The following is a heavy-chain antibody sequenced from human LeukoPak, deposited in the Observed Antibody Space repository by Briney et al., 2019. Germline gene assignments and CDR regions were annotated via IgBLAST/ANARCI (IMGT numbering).Heavy chain of an antibody. CDR1: GFTFSDYY. Sequence: GGSLRLSSAASGFTFSDYYMSWIRQAPGKGLEWVSYISSSGSTIYYADSVKGRFTISRDNAKNSLYLQMNSLRAEDTAVYYCARDCSSTSCYVDVDYWGQGTLVTVSS. J-gene: IGHJ4*02. V-gene: IGHV3-11*04. CDR3: ARDCSSTSCYVDVDY. D-gene: IGHD2-2*01. CDR2: ISSSGSTI.